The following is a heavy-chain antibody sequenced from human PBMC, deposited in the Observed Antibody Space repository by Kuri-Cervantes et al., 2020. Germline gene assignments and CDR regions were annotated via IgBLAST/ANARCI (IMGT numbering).Heavy chain of an antibody. Sequence: SETLSLTCTVSGGSISSGDYYWSWIRQPPGKGLEWIGSIYYSGSTYYNPSLKSRVTISVDTSKNQFSLKLSSVTAADTAVYYCARVYIVMLPIQGWFDPWGQGILVTVSS. CDR2: IYYSGST. CDR1: GGSISSGDYY. J-gene: IGHJ5*02. V-gene: IGHV4-39*01. CDR3: ARVYIVMLPIQGWFDP. D-gene: IGHD2-21*01.